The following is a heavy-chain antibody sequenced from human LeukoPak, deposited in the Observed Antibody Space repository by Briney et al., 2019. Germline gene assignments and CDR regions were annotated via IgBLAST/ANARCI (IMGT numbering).Heavy chain of an antibody. CDR2: IYYSGST. V-gene: IGHV4-39*07. J-gene: IGHJ3*02. CDR1: GGSISSSSYY. Sequence: SETLSLTCTVSGGSISSSSYYWGWIRQPPGKGLEWIGSIYYSGSTYYNPSLKSRVTISVDTSKNQFSLKLSSVTAADTAVYYCARGSPQLVLAFDIWGQGTMVTVSS. CDR3: ARGSPQLVLAFDI. D-gene: IGHD6-13*01.